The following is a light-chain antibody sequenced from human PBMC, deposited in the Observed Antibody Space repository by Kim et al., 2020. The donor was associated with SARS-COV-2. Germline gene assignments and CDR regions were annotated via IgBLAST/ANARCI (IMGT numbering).Light chain of an antibody. CDR1: QSVSSY. CDR2: DAS. Sequence: PGEKALLPCRASQSVSSYLASYQQKPGQAPRLLIYDASNRATGIPARFSGSGSGTDFTLTISSLEPEDFAVYYCQQRSNWPPGLTFGGGTKVDIK. V-gene: IGKV3-11*01. J-gene: IGKJ4*01. CDR3: QQRSNWPPGLT.